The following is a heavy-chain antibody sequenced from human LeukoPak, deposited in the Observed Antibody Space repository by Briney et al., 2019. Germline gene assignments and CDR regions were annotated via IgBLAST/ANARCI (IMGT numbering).Heavy chain of an antibody. CDR3: ARCMVPGVTGFDP. V-gene: IGHV4-59*08. D-gene: IGHD3-10*01. CDR2: IYYSGST. CDR1: GGSISSYY. Sequence: SETLSLTCTVSGGSISSYYWSWIRQPPGNGLEWIGYIYYSGSTNYNPSLKSRVTISVDTSKNQFSLKLSSVTAADTAVYYCARCMVPGVTGFDPWGQGTLVTVSS. J-gene: IGHJ5*02.